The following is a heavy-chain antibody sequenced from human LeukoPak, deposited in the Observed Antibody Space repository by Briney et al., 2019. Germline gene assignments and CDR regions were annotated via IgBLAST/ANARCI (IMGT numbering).Heavy chain of an antibody. V-gene: IGHV3-53*01. J-gene: IGHJ4*02. CDR1: GFTVSSNY. Sequence: GGSLRLSCAASGFTVSSNYMSWVRQAPGKGLEWVLIIYSGGDTYYTDSVKGRFTLSRDNSKNTLFLQVNSLRAEDTAVYYCARGRQQLAYFDYWGQGTLVTVSS. D-gene: IGHD6-13*01. CDR2: IYSGGDT. CDR3: ARGRQQLAYFDY.